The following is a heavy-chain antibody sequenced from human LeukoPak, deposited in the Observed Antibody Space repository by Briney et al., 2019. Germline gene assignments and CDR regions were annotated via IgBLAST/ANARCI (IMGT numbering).Heavy chain of an antibody. D-gene: IGHD4-23*01. CDR3: ARQWDYGGNSGRSDY. J-gene: IGHJ4*02. CDR2: INHSGST. CDR1: VGSFSGYY. V-gene: IGHV4-34*01. Sequence: SETLSLTCAVYVGSFSGYYWSWIRQSPGKGLEWIGEINHSGSTNYNPSLKSRVTVSVDTSKNQFSLKLSSVTAADTAVYYCARQWDYGGNSGRSDYWSQGTLVTVSS.